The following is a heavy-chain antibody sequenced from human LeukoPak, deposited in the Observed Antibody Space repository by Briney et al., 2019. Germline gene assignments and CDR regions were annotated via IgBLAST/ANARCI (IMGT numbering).Heavy chain of an antibody. D-gene: IGHD6-13*01. Sequence: SETLSLTCSVSGYFISSGYFWGWVRQSPGKGLEWIASIYHRGTTHYNPSLNSRVSISLDTSKSQFSLRMNSVTAADTAVYYCARDWAADTLRYFDLWGRGTLVTVSS. CDR2: IYHRGTT. CDR1: GYFISSGYF. J-gene: IGHJ2*01. CDR3: ARDWAADTLRYFDL. V-gene: IGHV4-38-2*02.